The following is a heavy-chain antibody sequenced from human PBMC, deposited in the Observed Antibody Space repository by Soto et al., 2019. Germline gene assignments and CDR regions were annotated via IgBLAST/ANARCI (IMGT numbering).Heavy chain of an antibody. CDR3: ARGRKSFGCYYRYYGMDL. D-gene: IGHD3-10*01. Sequence: SETLSLTCAVYGGSFSGYYWSWIRQPPGKGLEWIGEINHSGSTNYNPSLKSRVTISVDTSKNQFSLKLSSVTAADTAVYYCARGRKSFGCYYRYYGMDLWGQGTTVTVSS. CDR2: INHSGST. J-gene: IGHJ6*02. CDR1: GGSFSGYY. V-gene: IGHV4-34*01.